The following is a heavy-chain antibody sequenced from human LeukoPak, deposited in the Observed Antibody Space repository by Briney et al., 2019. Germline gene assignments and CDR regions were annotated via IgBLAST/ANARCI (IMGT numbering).Heavy chain of an antibody. CDR2: IYHSGST. V-gene: IGHV4-4*02. J-gene: IGHJ4*02. CDR3: ARLPSPYSSSWSPFDY. CDR1: GGSISSSNW. D-gene: IGHD6-13*01. Sequence: PSGTLSLTCAVSGGSISSSNWWSWVRQPPGKGLEWIGEIYHSGSTNYNPSLKSRVTISVDTSKNQFSLKLSSVTAADTAVYYCARLPSPYSSSWSPFDYWGQGTLVTVSS.